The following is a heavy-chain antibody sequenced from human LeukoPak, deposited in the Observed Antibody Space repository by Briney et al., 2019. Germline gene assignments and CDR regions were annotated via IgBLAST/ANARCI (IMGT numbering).Heavy chain of an antibody. J-gene: IGHJ2*01. CDR3: VRDFLYGGDAYWYLHL. CDR2: IYHSGST. V-gene: IGHV4-4*02. D-gene: IGHD2-21*02. Sequence: SETLSLTCAVSGGSISSSNWWSWVRQPPGKGLEWIGEIYHSGSTNYNPSLASRVTISGDKSKNQFSLKLSSVTAADTAVYYCVRDFLYGGDAYWYLHLWGRGTLVTVSS. CDR1: GGSISSSNW.